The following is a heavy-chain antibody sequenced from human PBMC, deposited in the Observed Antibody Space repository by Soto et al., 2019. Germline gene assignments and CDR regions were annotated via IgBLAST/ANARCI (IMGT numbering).Heavy chain of an antibody. D-gene: IGHD3-22*01. CDR2: IIPFFNTT. CDR1: GGSFNSFA. CDR3: ARLESTYFDSSGYYWFDP. J-gene: IGHJ5*02. Sequence: QVQLVQSGAEVKKPGSSVKVSCTASGGSFNSFAVSWVRQAPGQGLEWMGGIIPFFNTTSYAQRFQGRVTITADESTSTAYMELRRLRSQDTAVYYCARLESTYFDSSGYYWFDPWGQGTLVTVSS. V-gene: IGHV1-69*01.